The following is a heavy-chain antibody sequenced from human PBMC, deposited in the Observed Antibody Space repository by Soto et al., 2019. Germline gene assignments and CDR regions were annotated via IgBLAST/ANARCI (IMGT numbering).Heavy chain of an antibody. CDR1: GGTFSSYA. CDR3: ALVYCSSNSCYSPAAFAI. J-gene: IGHJ3*02. CDR2: IIPIFGTA. D-gene: IGHD2-2*01. Sequence: QVQLVQSGAEVKKPGSSVKVSCKASGGTFSSYAISWVRQAPGQGLEWMGGIIPIFGTANYAQKFQGRVTITADESTSTAYMELSSLRSEDTAVYYCALVYCSSNSCYSPAAFAIWGQGTMVTVSS. V-gene: IGHV1-69*01.